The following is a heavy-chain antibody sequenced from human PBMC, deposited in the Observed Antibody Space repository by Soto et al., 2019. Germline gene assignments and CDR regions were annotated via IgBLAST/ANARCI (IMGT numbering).Heavy chain of an antibody. D-gene: IGHD1-1*01. V-gene: IGHV1-69*06. CDR2: IIPIFGTA. Sequence: SVKVSCKASGGTFSSYAISWVRQAPGQGLEWMGGIIPIFGTANYAQKFQGRVTITADKSTSTAYMELSSLRSEDTAVYYCARDPENWNYFDYWGQGALVTVSS. CDR1: GGTFSSYA. CDR3: ARDPENWNYFDY. J-gene: IGHJ4*02.